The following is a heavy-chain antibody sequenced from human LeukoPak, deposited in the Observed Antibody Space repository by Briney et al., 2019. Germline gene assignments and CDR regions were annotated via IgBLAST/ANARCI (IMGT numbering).Heavy chain of an antibody. D-gene: IGHD3/OR15-3a*01. Sequence: GGSLRLSCAASGFIFDDYGMSWVRQAPGKGLEWVSGINWNGGSTGYADSVKGRFTISRDNAKNSLYRQMNSLRAEDTALYYCARGDPGGLVIMFHFDHWGQGTLVTVSS. V-gene: IGHV3-20*04. CDR1: GFIFDDYG. CDR3: ARGDPGGLVIMFHFDH. J-gene: IGHJ4*02. CDR2: INWNGGST.